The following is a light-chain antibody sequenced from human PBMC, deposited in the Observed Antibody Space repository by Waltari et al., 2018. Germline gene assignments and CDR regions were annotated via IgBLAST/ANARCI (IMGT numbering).Light chain of an antibody. V-gene: IGLV2-14*01. CDR1: TTDLGGSDY. Sequence: QSALTQPASVSGSPGPPISISCTGTTTDLGGSDYVSCYQRQPGKAPKLLIYDVTNRPSGISNRFSGSKSGDTASLTISGLQAEDEAEYYCSSYSDSSTHDVVFGGGTELTVL. J-gene: IGLJ2*01. CDR3: SSYSDSSTHDVV. CDR2: DVT.